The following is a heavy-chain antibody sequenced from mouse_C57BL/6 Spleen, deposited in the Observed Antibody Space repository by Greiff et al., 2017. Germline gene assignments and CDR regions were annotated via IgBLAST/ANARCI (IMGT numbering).Heavy chain of an antibody. D-gene: IGHD2-4*01. V-gene: IGHV5-9*01. Sequence: EVQVVEPGGGLVKPGGSLKLSCAASGFTFSSYTMSWVRQTPEKRLEWVATISGGGGNTYYPDSVKGRFTISRDNAKNTLYLQMSSLRSEDTALYYCARQGDYDGNYYAMDYWGQGTSVTVSS. CDR1: GFTFSSYT. CDR2: ISGGGGNT. J-gene: IGHJ4*01. CDR3: ARQGDYDGNYYAMDY.